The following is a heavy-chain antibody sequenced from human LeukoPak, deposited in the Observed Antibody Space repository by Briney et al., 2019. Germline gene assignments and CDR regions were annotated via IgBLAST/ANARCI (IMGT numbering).Heavy chain of an antibody. CDR2: ISYDGSNK. CDR3: AKSLLTTATGTGRAFDI. D-gene: IGHD1-1*01. CDR1: GFIFSTYV. V-gene: IGHV3-30-3*01. J-gene: IGHJ3*02. Sequence: PGGSLRLSCAASGFIFSTYVMHWVRQAPGKGLEWVALISYDGSNKYSADSVKGRFTISRDNSKNALYLQMNSLRAEDSAEYYCAKSLLTTATGTGRAFDIWGQGTMVTVSA.